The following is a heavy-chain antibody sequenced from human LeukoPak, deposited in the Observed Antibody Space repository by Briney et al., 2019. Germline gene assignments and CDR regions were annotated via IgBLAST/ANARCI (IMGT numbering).Heavy chain of an antibody. CDR1: GGSFSGSY. J-gene: IGHJ3*02. CDR3: ARGVNNWNVDVFDI. D-gene: IGHD1-20*01. CDR2: INHSGST. Sequence: SETLSLTCAVYGGSFSGSYWSWIRQPPGKGLEWIGEINHSGSTNYNPSLKSRVTISVDTSKNQFSLKLSSVTAADTAVYYCARGVNNWNVDVFDIWGQGTMVTVSS. V-gene: IGHV4-34*01.